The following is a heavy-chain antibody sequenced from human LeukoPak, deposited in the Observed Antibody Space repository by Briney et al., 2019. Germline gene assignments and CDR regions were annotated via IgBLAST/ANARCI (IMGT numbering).Heavy chain of an antibody. V-gene: IGHV3-23*01. CDR1: GFTFSNYW. CDR3: AKDRSPFDN. CDR2: LSGSGSST. J-gene: IGHJ4*02. Sequence: GGSLRLSCAASGFTFSNYWMSWVRQAPGKRLEWVSGLSGSGSSTYYADSVKGRFTISTDNSKNTLYLQMDSLRTEDTAVYYCAKDRSPFDNWGQGTLVTVSS.